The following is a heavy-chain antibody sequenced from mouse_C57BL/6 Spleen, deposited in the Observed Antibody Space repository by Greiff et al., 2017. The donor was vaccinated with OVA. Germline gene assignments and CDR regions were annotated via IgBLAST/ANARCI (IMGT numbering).Heavy chain of an antibody. CDR3: AGGAY. J-gene: IGHJ3*01. CDR2: IYPRSGNT. Sequence: QVQLQQPGAELARPGASVKLSCKASGYTFTSYGISWVKQRTGQGLEWIGEIYPRSGNTYYNEKFKGKATLTADKSSSTAYMELRSLTSEDSAVYFCAGGAYWGQGTLVTVSA. V-gene: IGHV1-81*01. CDR1: GYTFTSYG.